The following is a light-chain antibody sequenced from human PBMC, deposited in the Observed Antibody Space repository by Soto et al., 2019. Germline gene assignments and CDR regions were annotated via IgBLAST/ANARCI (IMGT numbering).Light chain of an antibody. CDR2: EVT. CDR3: SSYTSSGTLYV. J-gene: IGLJ1*01. V-gene: IGLV2-14*01. CDR1: NNDIGGYTY. Sequence: QSALTQPPSASGSPGQSVTISCTGSNNDIGGYTYVSWYQQLPGKAPKLMIYEVTYRPSGVSDRFSGSKSGNTASLTVSGLQAEDEADYYRSSYTSSGTLYVFGTGTKVTVL.